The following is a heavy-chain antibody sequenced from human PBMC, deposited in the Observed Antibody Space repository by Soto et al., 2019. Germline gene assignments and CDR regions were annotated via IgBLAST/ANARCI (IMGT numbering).Heavy chain of an antibody. Sequence: GGSLRLSCAASGFTFSDKGMHWVRQAPGKGLEWVAVIWHDGSNGYYADSVKGRFTISKDNSRNTLHLQTNSLRVEDTAVYYCGGEMATSDGFDIWGQGTVVTVSS. D-gene: IGHD5-12*01. CDR1: GFTFSDKG. J-gene: IGHJ3*02. V-gene: IGHV3-33*01. CDR3: GGEMATSDGFDI. CDR2: IWHDGSNG.